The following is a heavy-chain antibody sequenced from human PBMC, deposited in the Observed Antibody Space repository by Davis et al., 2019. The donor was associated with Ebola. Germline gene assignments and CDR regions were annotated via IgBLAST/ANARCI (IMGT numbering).Heavy chain of an antibody. CDR2: IYPGDSDT. CDR1: GNSFTSHW. D-gene: IGHD3-22*01. J-gene: IGHJ6*04. CDR3: ARRGYNSALWGMDV. Sequence: GESLKISCKDSGNSFTSHWIAWVRQMPGKGLEWMGVIYPGDSDTRYSPSFQDQVTISADKSVNTAYLQWSSLKASDTAIYYCARRGYNSALWGMDVWGKGTTVTVSS. V-gene: IGHV5-51*01.